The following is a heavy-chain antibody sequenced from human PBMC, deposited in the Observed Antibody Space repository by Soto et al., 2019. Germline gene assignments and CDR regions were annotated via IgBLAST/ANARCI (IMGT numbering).Heavy chain of an antibody. V-gene: IGHV3-23*01. Sequence: QAGGSLRLSCAASGLDFSSEVMCWVRQAPGKGLEWVSSISGSGRTIYHADSMRGRFAISRDNSKNSLYLQLNNLRADDTAVYYCAKVGPSYYYGMDVWGQGTTVTVSS. J-gene: IGHJ6*02. CDR1: GLDFSSEV. CDR3: AKVGPSYYYGMDV. D-gene: IGHD1-26*01. CDR2: ISGSGRTI.